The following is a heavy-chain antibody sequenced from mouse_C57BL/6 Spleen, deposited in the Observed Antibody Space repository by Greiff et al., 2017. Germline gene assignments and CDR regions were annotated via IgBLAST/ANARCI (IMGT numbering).Heavy chain of an antibody. CDR1: GFNFKDDY. CDR2: IDPENGDT. J-gene: IGHJ2*01. CDR3: TTTDSSGFDC. D-gene: IGHD3-2*02. V-gene: IGHV14-4*01. Sequence: EVQLKESGAELVRPGASVKLSCTASGFNFKDDYMNWVKQRPEQGLEWIGWIDPENGDTEYASKFQSKATITADTSSNTAYLQRSSLTSEDTAVYYCTTTDSSGFDCWGKGTTLTVSS.